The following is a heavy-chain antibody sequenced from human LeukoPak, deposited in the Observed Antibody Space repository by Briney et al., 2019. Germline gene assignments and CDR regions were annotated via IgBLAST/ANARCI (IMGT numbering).Heavy chain of an antibody. J-gene: IGHJ5*02. Sequence: ASVTVSCKASGGTFSSYAISWVRQAPGQGLEWMGGIIPIFGTANYAQKFQGRVTITADKSTSTAYMELSSLRSEDTAVYYCARSTDYGSATLFDPWGQGTLVTVSS. CDR1: GGTFSSYA. CDR2: IIPIFGTA. D-gene: IGHD3-10*01. V-gene: IGHV1-69*06. CDR3: ARSTDYGSATLFDP.